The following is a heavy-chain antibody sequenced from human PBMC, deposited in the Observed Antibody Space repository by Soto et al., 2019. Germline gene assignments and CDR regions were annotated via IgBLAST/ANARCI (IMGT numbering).Heavy chain of an antibody. CDR1: GGTFSNYA. D-gene: IGHD6-19*01. Sequence: QVQLVQYAAEVKKPGSSVKVSCKASGGTFSNYAITWVRQAPGQGLEWMGGIIPVFGTAKYAQRFQERVTITADEPTSTAYMKLSSLRYEDTAVYYCARLRLGGGSSGWFGSSPAYYYFGMDVWGQGTTVTVSS. CDR2: IIPVFGTA. V-gene: IGHV1-69*01. CDR3: ARLRLGGGSSGWFGSSPAYYYFGMDV. J-gene: IGHJ6*02.